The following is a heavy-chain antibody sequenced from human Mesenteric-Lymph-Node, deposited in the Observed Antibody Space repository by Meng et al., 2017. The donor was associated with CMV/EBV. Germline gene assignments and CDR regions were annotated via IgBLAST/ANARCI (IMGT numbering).Heavy chain of an antibody. CDR2: INPNSGGT. V-gene: IGHV1-2*02. CDR3: ARRYCSTTSCYLDY. J-gene: IGHJ4*02. CDR1: GYTFTGYH. Sequence: ASVKVSCKASGYTFTGYHMHWVRQAPGQGLEWMGWINPNSGGTNYAQKFQGRVTMTRDTSISTAYMELSRLGSDDTAVYFCARRYCSTTSCYLDYWGQGTLVTVSS. D-gene: IGHD2-2*01.